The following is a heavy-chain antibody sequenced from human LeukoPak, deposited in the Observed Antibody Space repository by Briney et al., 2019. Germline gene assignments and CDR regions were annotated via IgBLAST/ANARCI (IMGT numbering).Heavy chain of an antibody. J-gene: IGHJ6*02. V-gene: IGHV5-51*01. CDR3: ATTPGIAVAGTGGYYYYGMDV. CDR1: GYSFTSYW. CDR2: IYPGDSDT. D-gene: IGHD6-19*01. Sequence: GESLKISCKGSGYSFTSYWIGWVRQMPGKGLEWMGIIYPGDSDTRYSPSFQGQVTISADKSISTAYLQWSSLKASDTAMYYCATTPGIAVAGTGGYYYYGMDVWGQGTTVTASS.